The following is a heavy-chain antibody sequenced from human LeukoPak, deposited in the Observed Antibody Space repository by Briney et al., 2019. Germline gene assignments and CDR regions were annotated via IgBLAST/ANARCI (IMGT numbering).Heavy chain of an antibody. CDR1: GGSFSGYY. J-gene: IGHJ5*02. D-gene: IGHD4-23*01. CDR3: ARDHVNGGGGWFDP. V-gene: IGHV4-34*01. Sequence: PSETLSLTCAVYGGSFSGYYWSWIRQPPGKGLEWIGEINHSGSTNYNPSLKSRVTISVDTSKNQFSLKLSSVTAADTAVYYCARDHVNGGGGWFDPWGQGTLVTVSS. CDR2: INHSGST.